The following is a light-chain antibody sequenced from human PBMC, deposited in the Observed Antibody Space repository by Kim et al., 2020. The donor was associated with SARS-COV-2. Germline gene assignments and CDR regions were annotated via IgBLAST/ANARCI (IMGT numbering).Light chain of an antibody. V-gene: IGKV3-20*01. J-gene: IGKJ1*01. Sequence: EIVLTQCPGILSLSPGERATLPCRASQSVSSSYLARYPQKPGQAPRLLIYGASSRATGIPDRVSGSGSGADFTLTISRLEAEDFAVFYLQQYGSSSTWTFGQGTKVDIK. CDR2: GAS. CDR3: QQYGSSSTWT. CDR1: QSVSSSY.